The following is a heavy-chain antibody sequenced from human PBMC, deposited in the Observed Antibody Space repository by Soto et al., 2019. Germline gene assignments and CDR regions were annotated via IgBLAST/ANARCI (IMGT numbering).Heavy chain of an antibody. D-gene: IGHD2-2*01. J-gene: IGHJ6*02. CDR2: IYYSGST. V-gene: IGHV4-28*01. Sequence: SETLSLTCAVSGYSISSSNWWGWIRQPPGKGLEWIGYIYYSGSTYYNPSLKSRVTMSVDTSKNQFSLKLSSVTAVDTAVYYCARSPVVVVPAAMGPYYYYGMDVWGQGTTVT. CDR1: GYSISSSNW. CDR3: ARSPVVVVPAAMGPYYYYGMDV.